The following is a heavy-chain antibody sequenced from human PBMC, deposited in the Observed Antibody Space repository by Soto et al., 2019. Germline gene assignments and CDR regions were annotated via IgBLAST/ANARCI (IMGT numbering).Heavy chain of an antibody. CDR2: INAGYGNT. V-gene: IGHV1-3*05. J-gene: IGHJ4*02. CDR1: GYTFADYA. D-gene: IGHD1-20*01. CDR3: ARPRTYNWHDPFDY. Sequence: QVQLVQSGAEEKKPGASVKVSCKASGYTFADYAMHWVRQAPGQRLEWMGWINAGYGNTKYSQKFQGRVTITRDTSASTAYMELSSLRSEDTAVYYCARPRTYNWHDPFDYWGQGTLVTVSS.